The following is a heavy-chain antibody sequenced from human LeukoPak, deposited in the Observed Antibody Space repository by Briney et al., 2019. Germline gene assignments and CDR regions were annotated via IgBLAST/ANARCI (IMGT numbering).Heavy chain of an antibody. Sequence: PSQTLSLTCAISGDSVSSNSAVWNWIRQSPSRSLEWLGRTYYRSKWYHDYAVSVNSRIAINPDTSKNQFSLQLNSVTPEDTAMYFCARDLWIDWRPSPGGFDHWGQGTLVTVSS. CDR2: TYYRSKWYH. J-gene: IGHJ4*02. V-gene: IGHV6-1*01. CDR1: GDSVSSNSAV. CDR3: ARDLWIDWRPSPGGFDH. D-gene: IGHD2-21*01.